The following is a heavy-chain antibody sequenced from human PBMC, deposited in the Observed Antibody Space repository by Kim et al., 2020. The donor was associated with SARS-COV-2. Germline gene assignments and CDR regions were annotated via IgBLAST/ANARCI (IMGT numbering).Heavy chain of an antibody. D-gene: IGHD4-17*01. Sequence: PSFQGQVTISADKSISTAYLQWSSLKASDTAMYYCARLVRGYGDHYYFDYWGQGTLVTVSS. CDR3: ARLVRGYGDHYYFDY. V-gene: IGHV5-51*01. J-gene: IGHJ4*02.